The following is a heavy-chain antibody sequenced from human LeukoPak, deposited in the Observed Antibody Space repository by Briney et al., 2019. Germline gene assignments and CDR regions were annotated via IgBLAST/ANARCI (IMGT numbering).Heavy chain of an antibody. Sequence: SETLSLTCAVYGGSFSGYYWSWIRQPPGKGLEWIGEINHSGSTNYNPSLKSRVAISVDTSKNQFSLKLSSVTAADTAVYYCARGSKAAPGTFDYWGQGTLVTVSS. CDR2: INHSGST. J-gene: IGHJ4*02. CDR3: ARGSKAAPGTFDY. V-gene: IGHV4-34*01. CDR1: GGSFSGYY. D-gene: IGHD6-13*01.